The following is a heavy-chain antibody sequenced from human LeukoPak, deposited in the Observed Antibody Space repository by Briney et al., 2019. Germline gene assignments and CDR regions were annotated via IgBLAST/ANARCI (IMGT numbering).Heavy chain of an antibody. CDR2: ISSSSSYI. D-gene: IGHD5-18*01. CDR1: GFTFSSYS. V-gene: IGHV3-21*01. J-gene: IGHJ4*02. Sequence: KAGGSLRLSCAASGFTFSSYSMNWVRQALGKGLEWVSSISSSSSYIYYADSVKGRFTISRDNAKNSLYLQMSSLRAEDTAVYYCARDRATAFDYWGQGTLVTVSS. CDR3: ARDRATAFDY.